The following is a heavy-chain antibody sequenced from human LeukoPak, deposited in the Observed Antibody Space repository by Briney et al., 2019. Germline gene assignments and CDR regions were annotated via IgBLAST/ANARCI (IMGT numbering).Heavy chain of an antibody. CDR2: ISAYNGNT. CDR1: GYTFTSYG. D-gene: IGHD2-2*01. J-gene: IGHJ5*02. Sequence: ASVKVSCKASGYTFTSYGISWVRQAPGQGLEWMGWISAYNGNTNYAQKLQGRVTMTTGTSTSTAYMELRSLRSGDTAVYYCARTIVVVPAATYNWFDPWGQGTLVTVSS. CDR3: ARTIVVVPAATYNWFDP. V-gene: IGHV1-18*01.